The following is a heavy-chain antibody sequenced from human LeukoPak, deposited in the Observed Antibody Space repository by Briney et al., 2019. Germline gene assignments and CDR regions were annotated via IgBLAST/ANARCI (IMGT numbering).Heavy chain of an antibody. CDR3: ARVRCSGGSCYLLDY. J-gene: IGHJ4*02. V-gene: IGHV4-30-4*01. D-gene: IGHD2-15*01. CDR1: GGSISSGDYY. CDR2: IYYSGSP. Sequence: SETLSLTCTVSGGSISSGDYYWSWIRQPPGKGLEWIGYIYYSGSPYYNPSLKIRVTISVDTSKNQFSLKLSSVTAADTAVYYCARVRCSGGSCYLLDYWGQGTLVTVSS.